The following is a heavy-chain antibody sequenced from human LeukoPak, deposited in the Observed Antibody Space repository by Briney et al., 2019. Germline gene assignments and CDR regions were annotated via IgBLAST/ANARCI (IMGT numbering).Heavy chain of an antibody. D-gene: IGHD3-22*01. Sequence: GGSLRLSCAASGFTFSTYAMSWVRQAPGKGLELVSTISGSGANTYYADSVRGRFTISRDNSKNTLYLHMNSLSAEDTAVYYSAKCLGYYDSSGYHHPGDAFDIWGQGTMVTVSS. CDR2: ISGSGANT. J-gene: IGHJ3*02. CDR3: AKCLGYYDSSGYHHPGDAFDI. CDR1: GFTFSTYA. V-gene: IGHV3-23*01.